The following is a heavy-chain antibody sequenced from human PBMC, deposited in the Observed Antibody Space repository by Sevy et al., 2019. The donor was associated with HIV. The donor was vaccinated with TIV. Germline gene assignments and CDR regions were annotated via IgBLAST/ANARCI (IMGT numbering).Heavy chain of an antibody. V-gene: IGHV3-7*01. CDR3: ARETGSSHFDY. Sequence: GGSLRLSCAASGFTFSKYWMSWVRQAPGKGLGGVANINQDGSEKYYVDSVKGRFTISRDNGKNSLYLQMNSLRAEDTAVYYCARETGSSHFDYWGQGTLVTVSS. J-gene: IGHJ4*02. D-gene: IGHD3-10*01. CDR2: INQDGSEK. CDR1: GFTFSKYW.